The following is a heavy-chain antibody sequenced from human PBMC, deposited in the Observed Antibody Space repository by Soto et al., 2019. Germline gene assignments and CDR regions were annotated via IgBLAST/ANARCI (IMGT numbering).Heavy chain of an antibody. CDR1: GGTFSSYA. CDR3: ARVGADRGAFTFDI. CDR2: IIPIFGTA. Sequence: ASVKVSCKASGGTFSSYAISWVRQAPGQGLEWMGGIIPIFGTANYAQKFQGRVTITADESTSTAYMELSSLRSEDTAVYYCARVGADRGAFTFDIWGQGTMGTV. J-gene: IGHJ3*02. D-gene: IGHD3-10*01. V-gene: IGHV1-69*13.